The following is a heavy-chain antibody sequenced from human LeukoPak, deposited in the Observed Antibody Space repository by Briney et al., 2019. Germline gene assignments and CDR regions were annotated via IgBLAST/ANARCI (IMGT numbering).Heavy chain of an antibody. D-gene: IGHD4-17*01. CDR3: ARSPSYGVSFLKYYYYYYMDV. CDR1: GGSISSYY. J-gene: IGHJ6*03. CDR2: IYYSGST. Sequence: KSSETLSLTCTVSGGSISSYYWSWIRQPPGKGLEWIGYIYYSGSTNYNPSLKSRVTISVDTSKNQFSLKLSSVTAADTAVYYCARSPSYGVSFLKYYYYYYMDVWGKGTTVTISS. V-gene: IGHV4-59*01.